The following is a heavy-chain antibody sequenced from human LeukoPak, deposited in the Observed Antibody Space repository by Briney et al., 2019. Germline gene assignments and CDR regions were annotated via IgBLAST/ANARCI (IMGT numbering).Heavy chain of an antibody. J-gene: IGHJ4*02. D-gene: IGHD5-24*01. Sequence: SETLSLTCTVSGGSISSYYWSWIRQPPGKGLEWIGYIYYSGSTNYNPSLKSRVTISVDTSKNQFSLKLSSVTAADTAVYYCARRDSYMGMPDYWGQGTLVTVSS. CDR3: ARRDSYMGMPDY. CDR2: IYYSGST. CDR1: GGSISSYY. V-gene: IGHV4-59*08.